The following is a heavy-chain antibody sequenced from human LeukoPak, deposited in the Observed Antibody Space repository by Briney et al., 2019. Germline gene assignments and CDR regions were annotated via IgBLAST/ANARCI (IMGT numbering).Heavy chain of an antibody. V-gene: IGHV3-23*01. CDR2: ISGSGGGT. CDR3: LGSNIAAV. D-gene: IGHD6-13*01. CDR1: GFTFSSYA. J-gene: IGHJ4*02. Sequence: PGGSLRLSCAASGFTFSSYAMSWVRQAPGKGLEWVSAISGSGGGTYYADSVKGRFTISRDNAKNSLYLQMNSLRAEDTAEYYCLGSNIAAVWGQGTLVTVSS.